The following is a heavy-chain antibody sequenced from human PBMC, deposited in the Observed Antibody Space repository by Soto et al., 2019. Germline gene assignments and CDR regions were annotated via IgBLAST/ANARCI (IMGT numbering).Heavy chain of an antibody. CDR3: ARGVVGDV. V-gene: IGHV1-18*01. Sequence: QVQLVQSGGEVKKPGASMKVSCKASGYNFTNYGITWVRQAPGQGLEWMGWISTYTTSTNYAQKLQGRVTMTTDTSTSTAYMELRSLTSDDTAVYYCARGVVGDVCGQGTAVTVSS. D-gene: IGHD3-10*01. CDR2: ISTYTTST. CDR1: GYNFTNYG. J-gene: IGHJ6*02.